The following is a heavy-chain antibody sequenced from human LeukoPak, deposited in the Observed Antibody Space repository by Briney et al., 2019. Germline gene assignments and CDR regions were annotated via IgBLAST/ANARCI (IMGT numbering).Heavy chain of an antibody. D-gene: IGHD4-17*01. CDR2: INSDGSST. CDR3: AKGGATVIDY. V-gene: IGHV3-74*01. Sequence: GSLRLSCAASGFTFSNYWMHCVRHAPGKGLVWVSRINSDGSSTTSADSVKGRFTISRDNAKNTLYLQMNSLRAEDTAVYYCAKGGATVIDYWGQGTLVTVSS. J-gene: IGHJ4*02. CDR1: GFTFSNYW.